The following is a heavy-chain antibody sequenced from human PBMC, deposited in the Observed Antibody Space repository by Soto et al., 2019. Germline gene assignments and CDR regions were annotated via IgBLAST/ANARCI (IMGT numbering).Heavy chain of an antibody. CDR3: ARGYYYDSSGYYFDN. V-gene: IGHV1-3*01. Sequence: ASVKVSCKASGYSFTSHVIHWLRQAPGQRLEWVGWIKPGTGDTKFLQEFQGRLTITRDTSATTAYMEPSNLRSGDTAVYYCARGYYYDSSGYYFDNWGQGTLVTVSS. CDR2: IKPGTGDT. J-gene: IGHJ4*02. D-gene: IGHD3-22*01. CDR1: GYSFTSHV.